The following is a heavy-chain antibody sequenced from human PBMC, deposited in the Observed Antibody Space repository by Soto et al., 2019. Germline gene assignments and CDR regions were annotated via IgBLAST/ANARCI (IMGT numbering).Heavy chain of an antibody. J-gene: IGHJ3*02. CDR2: IYWDDDK. V-gene: IGHV2-5*02. CDR3: AHWTHRDYGGNSIRAFDI. D-gene: IGHD4-17*01. Sequence: SGPTLVNPTQTLTLTCTFSGFSLSTSGVGVGWIRQPPGKALEWLALIYWDDDKRYSPSLKSRLTITKDTSKNQVVLTMTNMDPVDTATYYCAHWTHRDYGGNSIRAFDIWGQGTMVTVSS. CDR1: GFSLSTSGVG.